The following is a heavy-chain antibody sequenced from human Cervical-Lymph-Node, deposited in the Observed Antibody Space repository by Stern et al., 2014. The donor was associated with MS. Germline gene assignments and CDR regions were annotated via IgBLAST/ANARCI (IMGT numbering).Heavy chain of an antibody. CDR1: GFTFSSYG. D-gene: IGHD2-2*01. CDR2: ISYDGSNK. CDR3: AKSKAPIVVVPAAPGDY. J-gene: IGHJ4*02. V-gene: IGHV3-30*18. Sequence: VQLVQSGGGVVQPGRSLRLSCAASGFTFSSYGMHWVRQAPGKGLEGEAVISYDGSNKYYSDSVKGRFTISRDNSKNTLYLQMNSLRAEDTAVYYCAKSKAPIVVVPAAPGDYWGQGTLVTVSS.